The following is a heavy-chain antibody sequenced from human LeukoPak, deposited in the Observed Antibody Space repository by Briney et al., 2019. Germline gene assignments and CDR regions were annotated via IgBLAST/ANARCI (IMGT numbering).Heavy chain of an antibody. CDR1: GFNFGDYV. J-gene: IGHJ4*01. CDR2: IRSKVYGGTS. CDR3: AKGSFNPAFLDH. D-gene: IGHD1-26*01. Sequence: PGRSLRLSCATSGFNFGDYVMSWVRQAPGKGLEWVGSIRSKVYGGTSEYAASVSGRSIISRDDSKSTAYLEMHRLKTEDTGVYYCAKGSFNPAFLDHWGQGNLVIVSS. V-gene: IGHV3-49*04.